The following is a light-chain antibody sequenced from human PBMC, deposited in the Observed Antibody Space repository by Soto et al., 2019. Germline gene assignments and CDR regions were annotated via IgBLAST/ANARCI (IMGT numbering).Light chain of an antibody. CDR2: EGS. J-gene: IGLJ3*02. CDR1: SSDVGTYNL. V-gene: IGLV2-23*03. Sequence: QSALTQPASVSGSPGQSITISCTGTSSDVGTYNLVSWYQQHPGKAPKLMIYEGSKRPSGVSNRFSGSKSGNTASLTISGLQAEDEADYYCFSYAGSTTFMFGGGTQLTVL. CDR3: FSYAGSTTFM.